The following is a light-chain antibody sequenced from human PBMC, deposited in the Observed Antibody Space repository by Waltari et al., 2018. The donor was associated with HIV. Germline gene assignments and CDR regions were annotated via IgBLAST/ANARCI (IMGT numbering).Light chain of an antibody. J-gene: IGKJ2*01. V-gene: IGKV2-28*01. CDR3: MQALQTPPS. Sequence: IVTTHSPLSLPVTPGEPASISCRSSQSLLHSNGYNYLDLYLQKPGQSPQLLIYLGSNRASGVPDRFSGSGSGTDFTLKISRVEAEDVGVYYCMQALQTPPSFGQGTKLEIK. CDR2: LGS. CDR1: QSLLHSNGYNY.